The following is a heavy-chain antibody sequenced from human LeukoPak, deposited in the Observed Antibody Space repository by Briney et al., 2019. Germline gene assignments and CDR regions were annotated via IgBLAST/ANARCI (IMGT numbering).Heavy chain of an antibody. CDR2: INHSGST. CDR1: GGSFSGYY. Sequence: PSETLSLTCAVYGGSFSGYYWSWIRQPPGKGLEWIGEINHSGSTNYNPSLKSRVTISVDTSRNQFSLKLSSVTAADTAVYYCARGPSYTYYYDRSGYYLNYWGQGTLVTVSS. J-gene: IGHJ4*02. D-gene: IGHD3-22*01. V-gene: IGHV4-34*01. CDR3: ARGPSYTYYYDRSGYYLNY.